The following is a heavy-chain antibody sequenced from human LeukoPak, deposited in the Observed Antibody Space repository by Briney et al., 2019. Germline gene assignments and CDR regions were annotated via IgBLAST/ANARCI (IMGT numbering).Heavy chain of an antibody. Sequence: SQTLSLTCAISGDSFSSNSVAWNWIRQSPSRGLEWLGRTYYKSKWYNDYAVSVKSRITFNPDTSKNQFSLQLNSVTPEDTAVYYCARSRGNYRPYYFDYWGQGTLVTVSS. D-gene: IGHD1-26*01. CDR1: GDSFSSNSVA. V-gene: IGHV6-1*01. CDR3: ARSRGNYRPYYFDY. J-gene: IGHJ4*02. CDR2: TYYKSKWYN.